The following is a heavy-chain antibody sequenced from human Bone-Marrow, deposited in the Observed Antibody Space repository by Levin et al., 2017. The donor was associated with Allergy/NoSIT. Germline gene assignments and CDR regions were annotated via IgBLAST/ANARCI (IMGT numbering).Heavy chain of an antibody. D-gene: IGHD5-18*01. J-gene: IGHJ1*01. Sequence: KPSETLSLTCDVSGASLDTNYWWTWVRQAPGKGLEWLGEIHHSGTANLSPSVKNRVTMSVDRSENQFSLKLTSVDATDTAVYYCTTGGNPGYSYVLGHWGQGILVTVSS. CDR2: IHHSGTA. CDR3: TTGGNPGYSYVLGH. CDR1: GASLDTNYW. V-gene: IGHV4-4*02.